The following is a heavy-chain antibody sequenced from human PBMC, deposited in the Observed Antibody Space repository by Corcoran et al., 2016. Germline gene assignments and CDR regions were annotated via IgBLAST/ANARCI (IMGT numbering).Heavy chain of an antibody. Sequence: EVQLVESGGGLVKPGGSLRLSCAASGFTFSNAWMSWVRQAPGKGLEWVGRIKSKTDGGTTDYAAPVKGRFTISRDDSKNTLYLQMNSLKTEYTAVYYCTTDRGRLRFLEWLPKNWFDPWGQGTLVTVSS. CDR2: IKSKTDGGTT. CDR3: TTDRGRLRFLEWLPKNWFDP. CDR1: GFTFSNAW. V-gene: IGHV3-15*01. J-gene: IGHJ5*02. D-gene: IGHD3-3*01.